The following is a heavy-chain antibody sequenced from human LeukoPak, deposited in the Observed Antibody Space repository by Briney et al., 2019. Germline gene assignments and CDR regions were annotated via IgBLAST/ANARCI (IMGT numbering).Heavy chain of an antibody. Sequence: PGRSLRLSCAASGFTFSSYAMHWVRQAPGKGLEWVTVISNDGNKKQYADSVKGRFTISRDNSTNTLYLQMNSLRAEDTDVYYCARDLAYCGGECYSGDAFDIWGQGTMVTVSS. CDR2: ISNDGNKK. V-gene: IGHV3-30*04. CDR1: GFTFSSYA. CDR3: ARDLAYCGGECYSGDAFDI. D-gene: IGHD2-21*01. J-gene: IGHJ3*02.